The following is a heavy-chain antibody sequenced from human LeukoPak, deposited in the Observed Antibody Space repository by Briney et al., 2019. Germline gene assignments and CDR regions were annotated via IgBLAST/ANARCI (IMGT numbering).Heavy chain of an antibody. CDR1: GFIFSSYW. D-gene: IGHD4-17*01. Sequence: GGSLRLSCAASGFIFSSYWMSWVRQAPGKGLEWVANIKQDGSEKYYVDSVKGRFTISRDNAKNSLYLQMNSLRAEDMAVYYCARDTTTFDYWGQGTLVTVSS. CDR2: IKQDGSEK. J-gene: IGHJ4*02. CDR3: ARDTTTFDY. V-gene: IGHV3-7*01.